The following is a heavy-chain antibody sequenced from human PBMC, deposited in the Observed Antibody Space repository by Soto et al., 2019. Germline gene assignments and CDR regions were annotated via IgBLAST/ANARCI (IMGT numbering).Heavy chain of an antibody. CDR2: IYHSGST. Sequence: SETLCLTCAVSGGSISSGGYSWSWIRQPPGKGLEWIGYIYHSGSTYYNPSLKSRVTISVDRSKNQFSLKLSSVTAADTAVYYCAKVVVAAREYYFDYWGQGTLVTVSS. V-gene: IGHV4-30-2*01. D-gene: IGHD2-15*01. CDR1: GGSISSGGYS. CDR3: AKVVVAAREYYFDY. J-gene: IGHJ4*02.